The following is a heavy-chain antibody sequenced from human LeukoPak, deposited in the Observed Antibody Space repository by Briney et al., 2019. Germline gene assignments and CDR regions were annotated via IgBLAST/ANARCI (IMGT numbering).Heavy chain of an antibody. CDR2: IKEDGSEK. Sequence: GGSLRLSCAASGLTFSSYWMSWVRQAPGKGLEWVANIKEDGSEKYYVDSVKGRFTISRDNAKNSLYLQMNSLRAEDTAVYYCTSTRVAAAGADWGQGTLVTVSS. CDR1: GLTFSSYW. J-gene: IGHJ4*02. D-gene: IGHD6-13*01. V-gene: IGHV3-7*01. CDR3: TSTRVAAAGAD.